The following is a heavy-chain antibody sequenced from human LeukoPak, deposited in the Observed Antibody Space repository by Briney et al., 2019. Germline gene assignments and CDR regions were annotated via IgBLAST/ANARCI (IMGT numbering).Heavy chain of an antibody. Sequence: ASVKVSCKASGYTFTGYYMHWVRQAPGQGLEWMGWINPNSGGTNYAQKFQGRVTMTRDTSISTAYMELSRLRSDDTAVYYCATALHSSGFTGFDYWGQGTLVTVSS. CDR3: ATALHSSGFTGFDY. J-gene: IGHJ4*02. CDR1: GYTFTGYY. V-gene: IGHV1-2*02. CDR2: INPNSGGT. D-gene: IGHD6-19*01.